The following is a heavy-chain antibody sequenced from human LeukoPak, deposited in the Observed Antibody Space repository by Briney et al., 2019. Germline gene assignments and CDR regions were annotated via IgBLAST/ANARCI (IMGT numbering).Heavy chain of an antibody. V-gene: IGHV3-66*01. Sequence: GGSLRLSCAASEFSVGSNYMTWVRQAPGKGLEWVSLIYSGGSTYYADSVKGRFTISRDNGKHSLYLQIKSLRAEDTAVYYCARFLRGTDNWGQGTLVTVSS. J-gene: IGHJ4*02. CDR2: IYSGGST. CDR1: EFSVGSNY. D-gene: IGHD3-16*01. CDR3: ARFLRGTDN.